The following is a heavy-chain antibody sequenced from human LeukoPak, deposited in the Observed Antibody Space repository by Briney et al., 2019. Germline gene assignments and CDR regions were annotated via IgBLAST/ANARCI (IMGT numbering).Heavy chain of an antibody. D-gene: IGHD3-16*02. J-gene: IGHJ1*01. CDR1: GGSISSYY. CDR2: IYYTGRT. CDR3: ATRKPTGRYLLEL. V-gene: IGHV4-59*08. Sequence: SETLSLTCTVSGGSISSYYWSWLRQPPGKGLEWIGHIYYTGRTTYNPSLGSRLTISADTSTSQLSLKLSPVTAADTAVYYCATRKPTGRYLLELWGQGTLVTVSS.